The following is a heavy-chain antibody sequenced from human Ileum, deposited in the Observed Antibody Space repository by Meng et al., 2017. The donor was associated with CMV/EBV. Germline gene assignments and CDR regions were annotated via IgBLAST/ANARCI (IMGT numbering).Heavy chain of an antibody. CDR2: IYSSGST. Sequence: QGPLQESGPGLVKPSETLSLTCTVSGGSISNYYWNWIRQPAGKGLEWIGRIYSSGSTFYNPSLNSRVTMSVDTSKNQFSLSLASVTAADTAIYFCAREESVGIAVTGTFDYWGQGILVTVSS. D-gene: IGHD6-19*01. CDR1: GGSISNYY. V-gene: IGHV4-4*07. J-gene: IGHJ4*02. CDR3: AREESVGIAVTGTFDY.